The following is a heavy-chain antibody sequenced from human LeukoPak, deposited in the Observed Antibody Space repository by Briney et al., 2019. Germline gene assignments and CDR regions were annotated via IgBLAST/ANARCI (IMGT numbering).Heavy chain of an antibody. CDR2: ISGSGGGT. V-gene: IGHV3-23*01. CDR1: GFTFSNYG. J-gene: IGHJ5*02. Sequence: GGSLRLSCAASGFTFSNYGMSWVRQAPGKGLEWVSAISGSGGGTYYADSVKGRFTISRDNSKNTLFLQMNSLRAEDTAVYYCAKKKGLFRGVISWGQGSLVTVSS. D-gene: IGHD3-10*01. CDR3: AKKKGLFRGVIS.